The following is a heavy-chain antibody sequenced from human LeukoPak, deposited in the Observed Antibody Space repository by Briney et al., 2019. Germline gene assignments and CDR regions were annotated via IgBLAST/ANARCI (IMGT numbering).Heavy chain of an antibody. Sequence: ASVKVPCKASGYTFTSYGISWVRQAPGQGLEWMGWISAYNGNTNYAQKLQGRVTMTTDTSTSTAYMELRSLRSDDTAVYYCARDRTAMVPFDYWGQGTLVTVSS. J-gene: IGHJ4*02. D-gene: IGHD2-21*02. V-gene: IGHV1-18*01. CDR1: GYTFTSYG. CDR3: ARDRTAMVPFDY. CDR2: ISAYNGNT.